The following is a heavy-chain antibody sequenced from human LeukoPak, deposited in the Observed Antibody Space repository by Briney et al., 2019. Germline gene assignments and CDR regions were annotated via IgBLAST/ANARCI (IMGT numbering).Heavy chain of an antibody. CDR1: GFTLSTYN. V-gene: IGHV3-21*04. Sequence: GGSLRLSCAASGFTLSTYNTHWVRQAPGKGLEWVSSITSSSTYYADSVKGRFTISRDNAKSSLYLQMNTLRAEDTAVYYCAKDREYSYVYDAFDIWGQGTLVTVSS. D-gene: IGHD3-16*01. CDR2: ITSSSTY. J-gene: IGHJ3*02. CDR3: AKDREYSYVYDAFDI.